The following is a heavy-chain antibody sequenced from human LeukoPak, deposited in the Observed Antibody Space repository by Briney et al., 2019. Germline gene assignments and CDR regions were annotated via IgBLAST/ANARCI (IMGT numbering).Heavy chain of an antibody. D-gene: IGHD3-22*01. Sequence: PGGSLRLSCAASGFTFSSYSMNWVRQAPGKGLEWVSYISSSSSTIYYADSVKGRFTISRDNAKNSLYLQMNSLRAEDTAVYYCARDLKGRYYYDSSGMWGQGTLVTVSS. V-gene: IGHV3-48*01. CDR2: ISSSSSTI. J-gene: IGHJ4*02. CDR1: GFTFSSYS. CDR3: ARDLKGRYYYDSSGM.